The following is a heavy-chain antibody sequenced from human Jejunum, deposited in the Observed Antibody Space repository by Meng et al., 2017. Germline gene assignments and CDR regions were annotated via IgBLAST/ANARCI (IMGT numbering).Heavy chain of an antibody. Sequence: QITLKGSGSTLVKPTQTLTLTCTFSGFSLSTSGVGVGWIRQPPGKALEWLAVIYWDDDKRYSPSLKSRLTINKDTSKNQVVLTMTNMDLVDTGTYYCAHRSLGYISGWDNSVFDYWGQGTLVTVSS. J-gene: IGHJ4*02. CDR2: IYWDDDK. CDR1: GFSLSTSGVG. V-gene: IGHV2-5*02. D-gene: IGHD6-19*01. CDR3: AHRSLGYISGWDNSVFDY.